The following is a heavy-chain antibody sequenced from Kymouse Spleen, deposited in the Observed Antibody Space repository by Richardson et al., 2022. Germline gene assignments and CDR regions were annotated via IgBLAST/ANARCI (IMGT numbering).Heavy chain of an antibody. Sequence: EVQLVESGGGLVKPGGSLRLSCAASGFTFSNAWMSWVRQAPGKGLEWVGRIKSKTDGGTTDYAAPVKGRFTISRDDSKNTLYLQMNSLKTEDTAVYYCTTYSSGWYVMLLISGAKGQWSPSLQ. CDR2: IKSKTDGGTT. D-gene: IGHD6-19*01. CDR1: GFTFSNAW. V-gene: IGHV3-15*01. CDR3: TTYSSGWYVMLLIS. J-gene: IGHJ3*02.